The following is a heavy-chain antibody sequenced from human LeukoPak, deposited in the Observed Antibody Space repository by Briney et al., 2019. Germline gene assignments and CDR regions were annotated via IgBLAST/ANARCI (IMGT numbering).Heavy chain of an antibody. CDR3: ARGGQNYYDSSGYFD. D-gene: IGHD3-22*01. J-gene: IGHJ4*02. CDR2: MNPNSGNT. V-gene: IGHV1-8*01. Sequence: ASVKVSCKASGYTFTSYDINWVRQATGQGLEWMGWMNPNSGNTGYAQKFQGRVTMTRNTSISTAYMELSSLRSEDTAVYYYARGGQNYYDSSGYFDWGQGTLVTASS. CDR1: GYTFTSYD.